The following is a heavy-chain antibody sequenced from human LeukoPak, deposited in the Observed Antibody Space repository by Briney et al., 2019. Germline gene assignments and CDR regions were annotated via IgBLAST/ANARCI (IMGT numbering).Heavy chain of an antibody. V-gene: IGHV3-7*01. D-gene: IGHD6-25*01. CDR1: GFTFSSYW. CDR2: IKQDGSEK. CDR3: ARVSSGSYAFDI. Sequence: GGSLRLSCAASGFTFSSYWKSWVRQARGKGLEWVANIKQDGSEKYYVDSVKGRFTISRDNAKNSLYLQMNSLRSEDTAVYYCARVSSGSYAFDIWGQGTMVTVSS. J-gene: IGHJ3*02.